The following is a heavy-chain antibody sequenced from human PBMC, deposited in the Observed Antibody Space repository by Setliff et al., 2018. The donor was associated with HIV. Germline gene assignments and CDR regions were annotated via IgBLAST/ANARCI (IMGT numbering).Heavy chain of an antibody. CDR3: AKSERRQDITIFGVVAD. D-gene: IGHD3-3*01. V-gene: IGHV3-43*01. CDR1: EFTFDDYT. CDR2: ISWDGGST. J-gene: IGHJ4*02. Sequence: GGSLRLSCAASEFTFDDYTMHWVRQAPGKGLEWVSLISWDGGSTYYADSVKGRFTISRDNSKNSLYLQMNSLRTEDTALYYCAKSERRQDITIFGVVADWGQGTLVTVSS.